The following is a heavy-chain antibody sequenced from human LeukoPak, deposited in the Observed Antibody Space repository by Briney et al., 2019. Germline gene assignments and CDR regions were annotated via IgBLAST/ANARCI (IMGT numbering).Heavy chain of an antibody. D-gene: IGHD3-10*01. CDR3: AKVVFGSGSYSFDY. Sequence: GRSLRLSCAASGFTFSSYGMHWVRQAPGKGLEWVAVISYDGSNKYYADSVKGRFTISRDNSKNTLYLQMNSLRAEDTAVYCCAKVVFGSGSYSFDYWGQGTLVTVSS. V-gene: IGHV3-30*18. J-gene: IGHJ4*02. CDR2: ISYDGSNK. CDR1: GFTFSSYG.